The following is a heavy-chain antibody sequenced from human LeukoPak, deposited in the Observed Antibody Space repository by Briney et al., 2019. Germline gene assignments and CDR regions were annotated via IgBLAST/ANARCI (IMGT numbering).Heavy chain of an antibody. J-gene: IGHJ6*02. D-gene: IGHD6-13*01. CDR1: GFTFSSYS. Sequence: PGGSLRLSCAASGFTFSSYSMNWVRQAPGKGLEWVSSISSSSSYIYYADSVKGRFTISRDNAKNSLHLQMNSLRAEDTAVYYCAKVLQQLVPYGMDVWGQGTMVTVSS. V-gene: IGHV3-21*01. CDR3: AKVLQQLVPYGMDV. CDR2: ISSSSSYI.